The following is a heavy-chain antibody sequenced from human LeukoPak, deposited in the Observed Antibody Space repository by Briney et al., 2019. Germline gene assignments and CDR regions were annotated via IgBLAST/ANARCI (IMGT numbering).Heavy chain of an antibody. J-gene: IGHJ4*02. CDR2: ICTSGTI. CDR1: GDSISSCY. V-gene: IGHV4-4*07. CDR3: ARDPER. Sequence: PSETLSLTCTVSGDSISSCYWSWIRQPAEKGLEWIGRICTSGTINYNPSLKNRVTMSVGTSKNQFSLKLSSVTAADTAVYYCARDPERWGQGTLVTVSS.